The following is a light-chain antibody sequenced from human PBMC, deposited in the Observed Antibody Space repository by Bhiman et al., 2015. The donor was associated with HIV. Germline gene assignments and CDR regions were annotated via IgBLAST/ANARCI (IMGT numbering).Light chain of an antibody. CDR1: SSNIGAGYD. J-gene: IGLJ1*01. CDR2: GNN. CDR3: QSYDSSLSALV. Sequence: QSVLTQPPSVSGAPGQRITISCTGSSSNIGAGYDVHWYQQVPGKAPKFLIFGNNNRPSGVPDRFSGSKSGTSASLAITGLQAEDEADYYCQSYDSSLSALVFGTGTKVSVL. V-gene: IGLV1-40*01.